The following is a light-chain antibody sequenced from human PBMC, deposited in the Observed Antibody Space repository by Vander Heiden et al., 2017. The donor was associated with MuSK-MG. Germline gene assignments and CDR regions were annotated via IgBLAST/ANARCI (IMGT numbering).Light chain of an antibody. CDR1: QSVSSSY. CDR2: GAS. J-gene: IGKJ1*01. Sequence: QSVSSSYLAWYQQKPGQAPRLLIYGASSRATGIPDRFSGSGSGTDFTLTISRLEPEDFAVYYCQQYGSSPWTFGQGTKVEIK. CDR3: QQYGSSPWT. V-gene: IGKV3-20*01.